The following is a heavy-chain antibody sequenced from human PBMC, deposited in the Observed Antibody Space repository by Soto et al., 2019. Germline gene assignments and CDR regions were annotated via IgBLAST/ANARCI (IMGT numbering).Heavy chain of an antibody. CDR3: ARTYCTNGVCYRGLDY. D-gene: IGHD2-8*01. CDR2: IYYSGST. J-gene: IGHJ4*02. V-gene: IGHV4-59*01. Sequence: QVQLQESGPGLVKPSETLSLTCTVSGGSISSYYWSWIRQPPGKGLEWIGYIYYSGSTNYNPSLKGRVTISVDTSKNQFYLKLSSVTAADTAVYYCARTYCTNGVCYRGLDYWGQGTLVTVSS. CDR1: GGSISSYY.